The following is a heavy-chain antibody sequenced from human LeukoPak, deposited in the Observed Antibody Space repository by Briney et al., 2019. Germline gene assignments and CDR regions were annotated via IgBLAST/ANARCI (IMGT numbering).Heavy chain of an antibody. Sequence: SETLSLTCTVSGGSISSDYWSWIRQPPGKGLEWIGYIYSSGNTNSNPSLKSRVTISVDTSKNQFSLNLNSVTAADTAVYYCARGGEAGLADWGQGTLVTVSS. V-gene: IGHV4-59*01. CDR1: GGSISSDY. CDR2: IYSSGNT. D-gene: IGHD4-17*01. CDR3: ARGGEAGLAD. J-gene: IGHJ4*02.